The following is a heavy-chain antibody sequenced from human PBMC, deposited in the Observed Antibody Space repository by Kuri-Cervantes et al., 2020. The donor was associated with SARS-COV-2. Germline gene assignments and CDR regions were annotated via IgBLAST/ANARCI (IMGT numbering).Heavy chain of an antibody. CDR1: RGSISSSSYY. D-gene: IGHD7-27*01. CDR2: IYYTGNT. Sequence: SETLSLTCTVSRGSISSSSYYWGWIRQPPGKGLEWIGSIYYTGNTYYNPSLNSRVTMSVDTSKNQFSLKVSSVTAADTAVYYCVRVNWGFDYWGQGTLGTVSS. CDR3: VRVNWGFDY. J-gene: IGHJ4*02. V-gene: IGHV4-39*07.